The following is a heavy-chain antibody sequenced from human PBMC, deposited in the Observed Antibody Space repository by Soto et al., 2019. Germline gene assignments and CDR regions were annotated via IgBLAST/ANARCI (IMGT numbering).Heavy chain of an antibody. J-gene: IGHJ6*02. CDR1: GFTFRSFW. CDR3: AVAYGLDV. D-gene: IGHD2-15*01. CDR2: IKEDGSDK. V-gene: IGHV3-7*01. Sequence: EVQVVESGGGLVQPGGSLRLSCAASGFTFRSFWMTWVRQGPGKGLEWVANIKEDGSDKYYVDSVKGRFTISRGNAKNTLYLQRNSLTAEDTSVYYCAVAYGLDVWGPGTTVTVSS.